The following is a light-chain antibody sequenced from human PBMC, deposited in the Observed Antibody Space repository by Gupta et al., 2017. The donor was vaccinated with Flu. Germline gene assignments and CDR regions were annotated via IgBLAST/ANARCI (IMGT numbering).Light chain of an antibody. CDR3: KHYNTWPIT. Sequence: DIWLTQSPATLSAPAGDSATLCCRASQSVSSNFAWFQQKPGQATRLLVYGASVRATGSPARFSGSVCGAEFTLTITSLQSDDFAVYYYKHYNTWPITFGQGTRLEIK. CDR1: QSVSSN. J-gene: IGKJ5*01. CDR2: GAS. V-gene: IGKV3-15*01.